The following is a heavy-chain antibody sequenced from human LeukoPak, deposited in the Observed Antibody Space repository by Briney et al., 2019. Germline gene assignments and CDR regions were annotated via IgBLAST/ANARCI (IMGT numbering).Heavy chain of an antibody. J-gene: IGHJ4*02. Sequence: GESLKISCRGSGYSFNTYWIGWVRPMPGKGLEWMGIIYPGDSVTRYSPSFQGQVTMSADKSLNTAYLQWSSLKASDTAMYYCARRQGCSSTSCPPDYWSQGTLVTVSS. CDR2: IYPGDSVT. V-gene: IGHV5-51*01. CDR3: ARRQGCSSTSCPPDY. CDR1: GYSFNTYW. D-gene: IGHD2-2*01.